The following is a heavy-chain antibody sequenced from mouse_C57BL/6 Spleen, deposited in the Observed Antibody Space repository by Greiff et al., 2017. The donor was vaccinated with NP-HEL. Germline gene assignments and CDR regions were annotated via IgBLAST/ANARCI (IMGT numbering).Heavy chain of an antibody. Sequence: EVQLQQSGAELVRPGASVKLSCTASGFNIKDDYMHWVKQRPEQGLEWIGWFDPENGDTEYASKFQGKATITADTSSNTAYLQLSSLTSEDTAVYYCTSTVVEGYWGQGTTLTVSS. CDR3: TSTVVEGY. CDR2: FDPENGDT. V-gene: IGHV14-4*01. D-gene: IGHD1-1*01. CDR1: GFNIKDDY. J-gene: IGHJ2*01.